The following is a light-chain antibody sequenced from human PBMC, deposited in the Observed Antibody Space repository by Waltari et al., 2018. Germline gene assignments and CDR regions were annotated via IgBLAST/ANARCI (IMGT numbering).Light chain of an antibody. Sequence: DIQLTQSPPSLSASVGDRVTITCRASQWISMFLNWYQQKPGKAPNLLIYGASSLQKGVPSRFSGSGSGTDFTLTISSLHPEDFATYYCQQTYSTHLTFGGGTKVEIK. CDR2: GAS. CDR1: QWISMF. CDR3: QQTYSTHLT. V-gene: IGKV1-39*01. J-gene: IGKJ4*01.